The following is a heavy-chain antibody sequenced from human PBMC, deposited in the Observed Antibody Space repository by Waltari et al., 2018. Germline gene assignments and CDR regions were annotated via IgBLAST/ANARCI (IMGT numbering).Heavy chain of an antibody. J-gene: IGHJ5*02. CDR2: INPNTGGT. V-gene: IGHV1-2*06. CDR3: ARVGGEGGSGWFNWFDP. CDR1: GYTFTGYY. Sequence: QVQLVQSGAEVKKPGASVKVSCKASGYTFTGYYMHWLRQAPGQGLEWMGRINPNTGGTNYAQEFQGRVTMTRDTSISTAYMELSRLRSDDAAVYYCARVGGEGGSGWFNWFDPWGQGTLVTVSS. D-gene: IGHD6-19*01.